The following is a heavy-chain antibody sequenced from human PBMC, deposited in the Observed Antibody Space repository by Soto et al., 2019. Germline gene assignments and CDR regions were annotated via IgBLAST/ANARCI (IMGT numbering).Heavy chain of an antibody. CDR3: ARYRSSSIYYYYYMDV. CDR2: IIPIFGTA. Sequence: SVKVSCKASGGTFSSYAISWVRQAPGQGLEWKGGIIPIFGTANYAQKFQGRVTITTDESTSTAYMELSRLRSEDTALYYCARYRSSSIYYYYYMDVWGKGTTVTVSS. J-gene: IGHJ6*03. CDR1: GGTFSSYA. V-gene: IGHV1-69*05. D-gene: IGHD6-6*01.